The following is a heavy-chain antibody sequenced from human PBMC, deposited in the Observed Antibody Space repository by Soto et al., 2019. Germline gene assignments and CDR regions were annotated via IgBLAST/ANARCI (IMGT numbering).Heavy chain of an antibody. D-gene: IGHD3-3*01. CDR1: GFTFGDYA. J-gene: IGHJ4*02. CDR3: AKDLGFLEWLYDY. V-gene: IGHV3-9*01. CDR2: INWNSGGI. Sequence: PGGSLRLSCAASGFTFGDYAMHWVRQAPGKGLEWVSGINWNSGGIGYADSVTGRFTISRDNAKNSLYLQMNSLRAEDTAVYYCAKDLGFLEWLYDYWGQGTLVTVSS.